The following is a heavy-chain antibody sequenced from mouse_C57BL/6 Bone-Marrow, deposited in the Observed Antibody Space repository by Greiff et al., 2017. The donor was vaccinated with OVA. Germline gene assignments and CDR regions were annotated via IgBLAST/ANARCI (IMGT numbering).Heavy chain of an antibody. Sequence: VKLVESGPGLVAPSQSLSITCTVSGFSLTSYGVHWVRQPPGKGLEWLVVIWSDGSTTYNSALNSRQSISKDNSKSQVFLKMNSLQTDDTAVDYCARIDYDYDVSFAYWGQGTLVTVSA. CDR3: ARIDYDYDVSFAY. D-gene: IGHD2-4*01. J-gene: IGHJ3*01. V-gene: IGHV2-6*03. CDR1: GFSLTSYG. CDR2: IWSDGST.